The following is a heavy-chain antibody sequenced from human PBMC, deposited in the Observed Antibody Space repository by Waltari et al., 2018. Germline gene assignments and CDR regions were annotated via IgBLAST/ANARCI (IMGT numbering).Heavy chain of an antibody. CDR2: VRGDGRT. D-gene: IGHD2-15*01. CDR3: ARDRGRGLYLDS. J-gene: IGHJ4*02. V-gene: IGHV4-4*02. Sequence: QLQESGPGRVNPSGTLSHTGGVSGYSISSTYCWSWVRQPPGRGLEWIGQVRGDGRTSYNPSFASRVTVSLDTYNNQFSLMVTSATAADTAVYYCARDRGRGLYLDSWGPGTLVTVSP. CDR1: GYSISSTYC.